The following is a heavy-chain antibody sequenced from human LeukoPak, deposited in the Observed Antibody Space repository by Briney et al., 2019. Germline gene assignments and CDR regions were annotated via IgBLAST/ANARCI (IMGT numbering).Heavy chain of an antibody. CDR1: GGSISSGDYY. J-gene: IGHJ4*02. D-gene: IGHD1-26*01. V-gene: IGHV4-30-4*08. CDR3: ASVVGATTEYYFDY. CDR2: IYCSGST. Sequence: SETLSLTCTVSGGSISSGDYYWSWIRQPPGKGLEWIGYIYCSGSTYYNPSLKSRVTISVDTSKNQFSLKLSSVTAADTAVYYCASVVGATTEYYFDYWGQGTLVTVSS.